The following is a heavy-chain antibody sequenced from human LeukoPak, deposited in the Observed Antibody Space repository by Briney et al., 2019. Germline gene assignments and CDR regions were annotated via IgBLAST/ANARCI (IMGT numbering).Heavy chain of an antibody. J-gene: IGHJ4*02. CDR3: ARHKTYYYDSSRGFDY. CDR2: IYYSGST. Sequence: PSETLSLTCTVPGGSISSYYCSWIRQPPGKGLEWIGYIYYSGSTNDNPSLKSRVTISVDTSKNQFSLKLSSVTAADTAVYYCARHKTYYYDSSRGFDYWGQGTLVTVSS. CDR1: GGSISSYY. D-gene: IGHD3-22*01. V-gene: IGHV4-59*08.